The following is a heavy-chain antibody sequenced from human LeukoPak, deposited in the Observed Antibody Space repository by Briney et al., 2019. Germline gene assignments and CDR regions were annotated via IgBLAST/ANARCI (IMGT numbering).Heavy chain of an antibody. CDR2: IYYSGST. CDR1: GGSISSSGYY. J-gene: IGHJ3*02. V-gene: IGHV4-39*07. Sequence: SSETLSLTCTVSGGSISSSGYYWGWIRQPPGKGLEWIGSIYYSGSTYYNPSLKSRVTISVDTSKNQFSLKLSSVTAADTAVYYCARGSGSYFRFDAFDIWGQGTMVTVSS. D-gene: IGHD1-26*01. CDR3: ARGSGSYFRFDAFDI.